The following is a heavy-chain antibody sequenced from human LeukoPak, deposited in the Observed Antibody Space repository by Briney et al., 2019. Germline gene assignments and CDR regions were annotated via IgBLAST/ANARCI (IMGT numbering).Heavy chain of an antibody. CDR2: ISSNGGST. J-gene: IGHJ4*02. V-gene: IGHV3-64*01. CDR3: ARSDVLGKRGGYYFDY. Sequence: PGGSLRLSCAASGFTFSSYAMHWVRQAPGKGLEYVSAISSNGGSTYYANSVKGRFTISRDNSKNTLYLQMGSLRAEDMAVYYCARSDVLGKRGGYYFDYRGQGTLVTVSS. CDR1: GFTFSSYA. D-gene: IGHD3-10*01.